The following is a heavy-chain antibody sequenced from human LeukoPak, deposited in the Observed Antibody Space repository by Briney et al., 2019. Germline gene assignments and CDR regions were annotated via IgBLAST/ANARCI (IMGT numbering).Heavy chain of an antibody. Sequence: GGSLRLPCAASGFTFSDYYMSWIRQAPGKGLEWVSVIYSGSSTYYADSVKGRFTISRDNSKNTLYLQMNSLRAEDTAVYYCARERGYYDSSGYYYYYYMDVWGKGTTVTISS. CDR1: GFTFSDYY. CDR2: IYSGSST. J-gene: IGHJ6*03. D-gene: IGHD3-22*01. CDR3: ARERGYYDSSGYYYYYYMDV. V-gene: IGHV3-66*01.